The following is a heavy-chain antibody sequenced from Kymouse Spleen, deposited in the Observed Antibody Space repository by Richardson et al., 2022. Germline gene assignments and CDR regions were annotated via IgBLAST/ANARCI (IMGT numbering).Heavy chain of an antibody. J-gene: IGHJ4*02. Sequence: QVQLVESGGGVVQPGRSLRLSCAASGFTFSSYGMHWVRQAPGKGLEWVAVIWYDGSNKYYADSVKGRFTISRDNSKNTLYLQMNSLRAEDTAVYYCARCNYDFWSGYYNPFDYWGQGTLVTVSS. CDR1: GFTFSSYG. CDR2: IWYDGSNK. D-gene: IGHD3-3*01. V-gene: IGHV3-33*01. CDR3: ARCNYDFWSGYYNPFDY.